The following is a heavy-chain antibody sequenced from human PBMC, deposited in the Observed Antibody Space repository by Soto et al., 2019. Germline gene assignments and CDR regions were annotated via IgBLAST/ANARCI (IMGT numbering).Heavy chain of an antibody. CDR2: IDASNSFT. Sequence: LGESLKISCHVFGYTFTSYLITWVRQMPGKGLELVGRIDASNSFTDYNPSFQGQVIRSVDLQFSTAYLHWRVLKASDTGVYYCARHTGLGTITFEYWGQGT. CDR3: ARHTGLGTITFEY. CDR1: GYTFTSYL. J-gene: IGHJ4*02. V-gene: IGHV5-10-1*04. D-gene: IGHD1-1*01.